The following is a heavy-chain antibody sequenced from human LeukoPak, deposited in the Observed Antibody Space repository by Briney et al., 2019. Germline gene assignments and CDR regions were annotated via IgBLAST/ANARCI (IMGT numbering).Heavy chain of an antibody. V-gene: IGHV1-69*13. CDR3: AAPGIAAAGTRGYFDY. D-gene: IGHD6-13*01. CDR1: GGTFNSYA. CDR2: IIPIFGTA. J-gene: IGHJ4*02. Sequence: SVKVSCKASGGTFNSYAISWVRQAPGQGLEWMGGIIPIFGTANYAQKFQGRVTITADESTSTAYMELSTLRSEDTPVYYCAAPGIAAAGTRGYFDYWGQGTLVTVSS.